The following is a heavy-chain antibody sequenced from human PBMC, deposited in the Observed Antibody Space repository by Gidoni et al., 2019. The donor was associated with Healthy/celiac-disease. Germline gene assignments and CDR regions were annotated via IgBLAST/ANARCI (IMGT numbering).Heavy chain of an antibody. D-gene: IGHD3-16*01. Sequence: EVQLLESGGGWVQPGGSLRLSFAASGFPFSSYAMSWVRQAPGKGLEWVSAISGSGGSKYYADSVKGRFTISRDNSKNTLYLQMNSLRAEDTAVYYCAKVQSPKPRLGFDYWGQGTLVTVSS. J-gene: IGHJ4*02. CDR2: ISGSGGSK. V-gene: IGHV3-23*01. CDR1: GFPFSSYA. CDR3: AKVQSPKPRLGFDY.